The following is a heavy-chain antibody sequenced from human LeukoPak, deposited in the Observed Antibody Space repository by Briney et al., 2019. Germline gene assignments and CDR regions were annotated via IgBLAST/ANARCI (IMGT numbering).Heavy chain of an antibody. D-gene: IGHD3-3*01. CDR3: AKAFSSPFYYSDL. CDR2: IHGGGDVT. Sequence: GGSLRLSCAASGFTFSSYAMHWVRQAPGKGLEWVSTIHGGGDVTYYADSVRGRFTISRDNSRNTLYLQMNSLRAEDTAVYYCAKAFSSPFYYSDLGGRGTLVIV. V-gene: IGHV3-23*01. CDR1: GFTFSSYA. J-gene: IGHJ2*01.